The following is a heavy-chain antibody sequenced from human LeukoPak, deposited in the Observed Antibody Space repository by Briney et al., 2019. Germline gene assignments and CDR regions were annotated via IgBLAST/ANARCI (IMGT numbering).Heavy chain of an antibody. CDR2: ISGSGGST. J-gene: IGHJ4*02. Sequence: GGSLRLSCAASGFTFSSYAMSWVRQAPGKGLEWFSAISGSGGSTYYADSVKGRFTISRDNSKNTLYLQMNSLRAEDTAVYYCAKGGFTYYYDSSGYFFDYWGQGTLVTASS. V-gene: IGHV3-23*01. CDR1: GFTFSSYA. CDR3: AKGGFTYYYDSSGYFFDY. D-gene: IGHD3-22*01.